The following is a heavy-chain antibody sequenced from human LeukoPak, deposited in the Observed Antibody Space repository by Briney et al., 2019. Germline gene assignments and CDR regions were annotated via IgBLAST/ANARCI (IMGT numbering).Heavy chain of an antibody. J-gene: IGHJ4*02. V-gene: IGHV3-7*01. D-gene: IGHD3-3*01. CDR2: IKQDGSDR. CDR3: ARADIRFPVGFL. CDR1: GFTFSGYR. Sequence: GGSLRLSCAASGFTFSGYRMIWVRQAPGKGLEWVASIKQDGSDRYYVDSVKGRFTISRDNAKSSLYLQMNSLRAEDTAVYYCARADIRFPVGFLWGQGTLVTVSS.